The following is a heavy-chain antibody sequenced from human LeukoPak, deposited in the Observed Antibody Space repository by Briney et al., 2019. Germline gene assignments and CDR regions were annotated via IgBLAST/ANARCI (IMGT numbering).Heavy chain of an antibody. V-gene: IGHV3-66*02. CDR3: ARAYCSSTSCPTGDY. J-gene: IGHJ4*02. D-gene: IGHD2-2*01. Sequence: GGSLRLSWAASGFTVSSKYMSWVRQAPGKGLEWVSVIYSGGSTYYADSVKGRFTISRDNSKNTLYLQRNSLRAEDTAVYYCARAYCSSTSCPTGDYWGQGTLVTVSS. CDR1: GFTVSSKY. CDR2: IYSGGST.